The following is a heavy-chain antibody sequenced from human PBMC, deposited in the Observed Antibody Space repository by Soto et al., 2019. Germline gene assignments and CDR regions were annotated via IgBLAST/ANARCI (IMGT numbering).Heavy chain of an antibody. Sequence: SETLSLTCTVSGGSISSYYWSWIRQPPGKGLEWIGYIYYSGSTNYNPSLKSRVTISVDTSKNQFSLKLSSVTAAATAVYYCARGGVSTEVAFLFWGQATLIAV. CDR3: ARGGVSTEVAFLF. D-gene: IGHD2-2*01. V-gene: IGHV4-59*01. J-gene: IGHJ3*01. CDR1: GGSISSYY. CDR2: IYYSGST.